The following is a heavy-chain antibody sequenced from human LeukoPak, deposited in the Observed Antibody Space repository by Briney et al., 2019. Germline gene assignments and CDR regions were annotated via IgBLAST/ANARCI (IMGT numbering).Heavy chain of an antibody. Sequence: SETLSLTCTVSGGSISSYYWSWIRQPPGKGLEWIGYIYYSGSTNYNPSLKSRVTISVDTSKNQFSLELSSVTAADTAVYYCARVAVAAPDAFDIWGQGTMVTVSS. CDR2: IYYSGST. CDR3: ARVAVAAPDAFDI. D-gene: IGHD6-19*01. V-gene: IGHV4-59*01. J-gene: IGHJ3*02. CDR1: GGSISSYY.